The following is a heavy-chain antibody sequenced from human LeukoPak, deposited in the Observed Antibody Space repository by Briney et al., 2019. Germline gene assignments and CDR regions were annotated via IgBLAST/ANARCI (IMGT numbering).Heavy chain of an antibody. CDR3: ETAGRYDCWSAHPY. CDR1: GYSLNDLS. Sequence: ASAKVSCKLSGYSLNDLSIDQVRQAPGKGREWMGGFHPGDGETSVAQKFQGRVTVTEDISRDTAYIELSNLRSHNTTVYYCETAGRYDCWSAHPYRGPGTLVTVSS. J-gene: IGHJ4*02. V-gene: IGHV1-24*01. CDR2: FHPGDGET. D-gene: IGHD3-3*01.